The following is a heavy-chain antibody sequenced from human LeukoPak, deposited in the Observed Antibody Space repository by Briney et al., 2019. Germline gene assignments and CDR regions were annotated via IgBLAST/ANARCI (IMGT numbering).Heavy chain of an antibody. CDR2: INPSGGST. V-gene: IGHV1-46*01. J-gene: IGHJ5*02. D-gene: IGHD3-3*01. CDR3: ARDRYYDFWSGRNWFDP. Sequence: ASVKVSCKASGCTFTSYYMHWVRQAPGQGLEWMGIINPSGGSTSYAQKFQGRVTMTRDTSTSTVYMELSSLRSEDTAVFYCARDRYYDFWSGRNWFDPWGQGTLVTVSS. CDR1: GCTFTSYY.